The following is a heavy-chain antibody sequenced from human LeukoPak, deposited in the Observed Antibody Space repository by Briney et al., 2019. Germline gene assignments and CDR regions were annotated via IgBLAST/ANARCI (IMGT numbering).Heavy chain of an antibody. J-gene: IGHJ5*02. CDR1: GGSISSGSYY. V-gene: IGHV4-61*02. CDR2: IYTSGST. D-gene: IGHD2-15*01. Sequence: SQTLSLTCTVSGGSISSGSYYWRWIRQPAGTGLEWIGRIYTSGSTNYNPSLKSRVTISVDTSKNQFSLKLSSVTAADTAVYYCARDWGYCSGGSCYFWFDPWGQGTLVTVSS. CDR3: ARDWGYCSGGSCYFWFDP.